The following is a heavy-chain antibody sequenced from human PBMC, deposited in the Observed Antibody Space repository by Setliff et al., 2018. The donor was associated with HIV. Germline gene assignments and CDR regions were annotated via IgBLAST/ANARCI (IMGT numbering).Heavy chain of an antibody. J-gene: IGHJ4*02. Sequence: SETLSLTCTVSGGSISSYYWSWIRQPPGKGLEWIGYIYYSGSTNYNPSLKSRVTISVDTSKNQFSLKLSSVTAADTAVYYCARFTSGWYGQYWGQGTLVTVSS. CDR3: ARFTSGWYGQY. D-gene: IGHD6-19*01. V-gene: IGHV4-59*01. CDR2: IYYSGST. CDR1: GGSISSYY.